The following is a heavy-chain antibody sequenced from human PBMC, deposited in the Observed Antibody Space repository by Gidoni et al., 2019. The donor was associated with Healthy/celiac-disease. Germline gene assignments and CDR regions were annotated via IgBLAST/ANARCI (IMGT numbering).Heavy chain of an antibody. CDR1: GGSFSGYY. D-gene: IGHD3-22*01. Sequence: QVQLQQWGAGLLKPSETLSLTCAVYGGSFSGYYWSWIRQPPGKGLEWFGAINHSGSTNSTPSLKSRVTISVDTSKTQFSLKLSSVTAADTAVYSCARGGYDRSGYYYPNPYYYYYGMDVWGHGTTVTVSS. J-gene: IGHJ6*02. V-gene: IGHV4-34*01. CDR2: INHSGST. CDR3: ARGGYDRSGYYYPNPYYYYYGMDV.